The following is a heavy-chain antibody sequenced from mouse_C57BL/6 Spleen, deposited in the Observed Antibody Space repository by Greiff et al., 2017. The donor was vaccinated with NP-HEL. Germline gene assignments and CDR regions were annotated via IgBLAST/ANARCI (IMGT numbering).Heavy chain of an antibody. V-gene: IGHV1-82*01. Sequence: VQLQQSGPELVKPGASVKISCKASGYAFSSSWMNWVKQRPGKGLEWIGRIYPGDGDTNYNGKFKGKATLTADKSSSTAYMQLSSLTSEDSAVYFCARSQDPLDYWGQGTSVTVSS. CDR2: IYPGDGDT. CDR3: ARSQDPLDY. J-gene: IGHJ4*01. CDR1: GYAFSSSW.